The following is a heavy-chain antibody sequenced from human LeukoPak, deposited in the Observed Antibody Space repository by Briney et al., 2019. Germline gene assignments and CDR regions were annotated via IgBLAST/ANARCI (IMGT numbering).Heavy chain of an antibody. D-gene: IGHD5-24*01. V-gene: IGHV3-23*01. J-gene: IGHJ4*02. Sequence: GGSLRLTCAASGFTFSNYGMSWVRQAPGKGLEWVSAISGRGGGTYYAGSVKGRFTTSRDNSKNTLYLQMSSLRAEDTAVYYCAKALEMATISSDHWGQGTLVTVSS. CDR2: ISGRGGGT. CDR1: GFTFSNYG. CDR3: AKALEMATISSDH.